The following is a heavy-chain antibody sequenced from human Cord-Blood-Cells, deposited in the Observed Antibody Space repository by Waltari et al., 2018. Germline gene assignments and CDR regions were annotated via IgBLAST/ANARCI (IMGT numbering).Heavy chain of an antibody. CDR1: GYTFTSYD. Sequence: QVQLVQSGAEVKKPGASVKVSCKASGYTFTSYDINWVRQATGQGLEWMGWNNPNSGNTGYAQKFQGRVTMTRNTSISTAYMELSSLRSEDTAVYYCARVMSGSYYYYYYGMDVWGQGTTVTVSS. CDR2: NNPNSGNT. J-gene: IGHJ6*02. D-gene: IGHD1-26*01. CDR3: ARVMSGSYYYYYYGMDV. V-gene: IGHV1-8*01.